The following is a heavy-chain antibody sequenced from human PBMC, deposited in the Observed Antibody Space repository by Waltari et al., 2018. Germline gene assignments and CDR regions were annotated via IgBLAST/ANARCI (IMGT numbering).Heavy chain of an antibody. V-gene: IGHV4-39*01. J-gene: IGHJ4*02. CDR1: GGSISSRGYY. Sequence: QLQLQESGPGLVKPSATLSLTCTVSGGSISSRGYYWGWLRQPPGKGLEWIGSIDVSGYRYYNPSLKSRVTISADTSTNQFSLKLISVTAADTAIYYCVRHDLWGQGTLVTVSS. CDR3: VRHDL. CDR2: IDVSGYR.